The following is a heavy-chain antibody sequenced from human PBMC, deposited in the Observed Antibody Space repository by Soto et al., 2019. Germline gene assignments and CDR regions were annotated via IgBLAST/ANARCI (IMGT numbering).Heavy chain of an antibody. V-gene: IGHV5-51*01. J-gene: IGHJ4*02. CDR2: IYPGDSDT. Sequence: GESLKIFCQASGYSFTSYWIGWVRQMPGKGLEWMGIIYPGDSDTRYSPSFQGQVTLSADKSISTAYLQWSSLKASDTAMYYCARSPIPLSPIDYWGQGTLVTVSS. CDR1: GYSFTSYW. CDR3: ARSPIPLSPIDY.